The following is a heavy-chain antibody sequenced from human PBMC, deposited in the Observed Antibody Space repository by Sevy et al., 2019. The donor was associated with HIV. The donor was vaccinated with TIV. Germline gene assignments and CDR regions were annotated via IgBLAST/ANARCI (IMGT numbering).Heavy chain of an antibody. CDR2: ISSSGSTI. J-gene: IGHJ4*02. CDR3: ARDQNSGSYVEGPYY. Sequence: GGSLRLSCAASGFTFSDYYMSWIRQAPGKGLEWVSYISSSGSTIYYADSVKGRFTISRDNAKNSLYLQMNSLRAEDTAVFYCARDQNSGSYVEGPYYWGQGTLVTVSS. CDR1: GFTFSDYY. D-gene: IGHD1-26*01. V-gene: IGHV3-11*01.